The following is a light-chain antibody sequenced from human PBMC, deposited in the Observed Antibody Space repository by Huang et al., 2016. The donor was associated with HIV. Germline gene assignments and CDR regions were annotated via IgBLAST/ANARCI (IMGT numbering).Light chain of an antibody. CDR1: QSVSSN. Sequence: EIVMTQSPATLSVSPGERATLSCRASQSVSSNLAWYQQKHGQAPRLLIYGASTRVTGVPARFSGSGSGTEFTLTISSLQSEDFAVYYCQQDDNGPIAFGQGTRLE. V-gene: IGKV3-15*01. J-gene: IGKJ5*01. CDR3: QQDDNGPIA. CDR2: GAS.